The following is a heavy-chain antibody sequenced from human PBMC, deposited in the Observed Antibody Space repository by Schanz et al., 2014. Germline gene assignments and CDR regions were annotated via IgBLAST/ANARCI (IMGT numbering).Heavy chain of an antibody. CDR1: GFGFSSFA. Sequence: EVQLVESGGGLIQPGGSLRLSCAASGFGFSSFAMTWVRQAPGRGLEWVSSISTSGTYMYIADSLKGRLTISRDDAKKSMYLQMNNLRAEDTALYYCARDRRNADLDYWGQGTLVTVSS. D-gene: IGHD1-1*01. CDR3: ARDRRNADLDY. J-gene: IGHJ4*02. CDR2: ISTSGTYM. V-gene: IGHV3-21*01.